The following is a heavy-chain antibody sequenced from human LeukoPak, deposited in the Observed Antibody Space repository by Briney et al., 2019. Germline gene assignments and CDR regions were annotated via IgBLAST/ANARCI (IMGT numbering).Heavy chain of an antibody. V-gene: IGHV1-69*02. CDR2: IIPILGIA. Sequence: GASVKVSCKASGGTFSSYTISWVRQAPGQGLEWMGRIIPILGIANYAQKFQGRVTITADKSTSTAYMELGSLRSEDTAVYYCARGKGYYGSGSYYYYMDVWGKGTTVTVSS. D-gene: IGHD3-10*01. CDR1: GGTFSSYT. CDR3: ARGKGYYGSGSYYYYMDV. J-gene: IGHJ6*03.